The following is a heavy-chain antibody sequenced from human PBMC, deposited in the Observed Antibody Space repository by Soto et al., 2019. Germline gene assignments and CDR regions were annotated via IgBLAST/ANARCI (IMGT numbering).Heavy chain of an antibody. CDR3: ARRAVTVTTSHYYYYGMDV. Sequence: ASVKVSCKVSGYTLTELSMHWVRQAPGKGLEWMGGFDPEDGETIYAQKFQGRVTMTKDTSTSTAYMELRSLRSDDTAVYYFARRAVTVTTSHYYYYGMDVWGQGTTVTVSS. CDR2: FDPEDGET. CDR1: GYTLTELS. D-gene: IGHD4-17*01. V-gene: IGHV1-24*01. J-gene: IGHJ6*02.